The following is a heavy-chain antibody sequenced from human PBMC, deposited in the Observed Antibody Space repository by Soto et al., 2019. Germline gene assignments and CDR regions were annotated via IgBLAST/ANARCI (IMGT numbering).Heavy chain of an antibody. J-gene: IGHJ3*02. CDR3: ARDGQGRDAFDI. Sequence: SETLSLTCTVSGGSISSSSYYWGWIRQPPGKGLEWIGSIYYSGSTYYNPSLKSQVTISVDTSKNQFSLRLSSVTAADTAVYYCARDGQGRDAFDIWGQGTMVTVSS. CDR1: GGSISSSSYY. V-gene: IGHV4-39*02. CDR2: IYYSGST.